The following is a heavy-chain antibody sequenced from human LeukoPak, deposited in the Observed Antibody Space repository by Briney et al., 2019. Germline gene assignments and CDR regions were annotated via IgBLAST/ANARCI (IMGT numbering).Heavy chain of an antibody. CDR3: ARGPYYDILTGYPHLYYFDY. CDR2: IYYSGST. J-gene: IGHJ4*02. CDR1: GGSISSSSYY. V-gene: IGHV4-39*01. D-gene: IGHD3-9*01. Sequence: PSETLSLTCTVSGGSISSSSYYWGWIRQPPGKGLEWIGSIYYSGSTYYNPSLKSRVTISVDTSKNQFSLKLSSVTAADTAVYYCARGPYYDILTGYPHLYYFDYWGQGTLVTVSS.